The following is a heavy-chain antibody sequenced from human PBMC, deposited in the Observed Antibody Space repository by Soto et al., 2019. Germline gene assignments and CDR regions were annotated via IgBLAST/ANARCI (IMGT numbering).Heavy chain of an antibody. CDR2: SNPSGGST. J-gene: IGHJ3*02. V-gene: IGHV1-46*03. D-gene: IGHD2-21*01. CDR1: GYTFTSYY. Sequence: QVQLVQSGAEVKKPGASVKVSCKASGYTFTSYYMHWVRQAPGQGLEWRGISNPSGGSTSYAQKSPGRATRTRDTSTGTVYMELSSLRSEDTAVYYCARGDRGGENDAFDIWCRGTMVTVSS. CDR3: ARGDRGGENDAFDI.